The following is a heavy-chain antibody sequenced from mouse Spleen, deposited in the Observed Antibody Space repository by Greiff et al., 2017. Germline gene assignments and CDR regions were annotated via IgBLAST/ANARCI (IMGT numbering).Heavy chain of an antibody. J-gene: IGHJ3*01. Sequence: EVMLVESGGGLVKLGGSLKLSCAASGFTFSSYYMSWVRQTPEKRLEWVATISSGGGSTYYPDSVKGRFTISRDNAKNTLYLQMSSLNSEDTAVYYCARERGAWFAYWGQGTLVTVSA. CDR2: ISSGGGST. CDR3: ARERGAWFAY. V-gene: IGHV5-9*01. CDR1: GFTFSSYY.